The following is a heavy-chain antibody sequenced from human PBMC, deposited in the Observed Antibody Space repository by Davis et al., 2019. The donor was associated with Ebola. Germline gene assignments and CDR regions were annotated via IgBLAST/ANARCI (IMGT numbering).Heavy chain of an antibody. V-gene: IGHV1-2*02. Sequence: ASVKVSCKASGYTFTGYYMHWVRQAPGQGLEWMGWINPNSGGTNHAQKFQGRVTMTRDTSISTAYMELSRLRSDDTAVYYCARFGVRWGDAFDIWGQGTMVTVSS. CDR2: INPNSGGT. D-gene: IGHD3-3*01. CDR1: GYTFTGYY. CDR3: ARFGVRWGDAFDI. J-gene: IGHJ3*02.